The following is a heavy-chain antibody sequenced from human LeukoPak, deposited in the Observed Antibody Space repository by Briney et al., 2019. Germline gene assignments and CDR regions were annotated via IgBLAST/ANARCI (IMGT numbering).Heavy chain of an antibody. D-gene: IGHD1-26*01. Sequence: GGSLGLSCAASGFTFDDYAMHWVRQAPGKGLEWISLISWDGGSTYYADSVKGRFTISRDNSKNSLYLQMNSLRAEDTALYYCAKDLGATTGGYWGQGTLVTVSS. CDR1: GFTFDDYA. CDR2: ISWDGGST. CDR3: AKDLGATTGGY. V-gene: IGHV3-43D*04. J-gene: IGHJ4*02.